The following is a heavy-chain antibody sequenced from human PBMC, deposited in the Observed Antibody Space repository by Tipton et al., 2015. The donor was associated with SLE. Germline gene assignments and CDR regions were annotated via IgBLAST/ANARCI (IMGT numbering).Heavy chain of an antibody. CDR1: GGSISTYY. CDR3: ARENCGGGDCSFDY. D-gene: IGHD2-21*01. V-gene: IGHV4-59*01. CDR2: IYNSVST. J-gene: IGHJ4*02. Sequence: TLSLTCTVSGGSISTYYWNWIRQPPGKGLEWIGYIYNSVSTKYNPSLKSRVTISVDTSKKQFSLNLSSVTAADTAVYYCARENCGGGDCSFDYWGPGTLVTVSS.